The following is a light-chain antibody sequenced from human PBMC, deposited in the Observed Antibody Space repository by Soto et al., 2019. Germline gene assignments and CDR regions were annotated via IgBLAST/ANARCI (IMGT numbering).Light chain of an antibody. J-gene: IGKJ1*01. Sequence: EIVLTQSPGTLSLSPGERATLSCRASQSISSNLAWFQQKPGQAPRLLIYGASSRATGIPDRFTGSGSGTDFTLTISRLEPEDFAVFYCHQYGSSPQTFGQGTKVDIK. V-gene: IGKV3-20*01. CDR3: HQYGSSPQT. CDR1: QSISSN. CDR2: GAS.